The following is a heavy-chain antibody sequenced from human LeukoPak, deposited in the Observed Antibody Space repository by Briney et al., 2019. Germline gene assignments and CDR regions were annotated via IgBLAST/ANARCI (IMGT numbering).Heavy chain of an antibody. Sequence: GGSLRLSCAASGFTFSNLGMHWVRQAPGKGLEWVAVISYDGSNKHYADSVQGRFSISRDNYKNTLYLQMNSLRVEDTAVYYCAKGWNTVDYWGQGTLVTVSS. D-gene: IGHD4-17*01. J-gene: IGHJ4*02. CDR1: GFTFSNLG. CDR2: ISYDGSNK. V-gene: IGHV3-30*18. CDR3: AKGWNTVDY.